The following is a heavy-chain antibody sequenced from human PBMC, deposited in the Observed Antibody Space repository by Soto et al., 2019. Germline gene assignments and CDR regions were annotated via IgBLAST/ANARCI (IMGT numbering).Heavy chain of an antibody. J-gene: IGHJ6*02. CDR1: GFTFSSYA. Sequence: ESGGGVVQPGRSLRLSCAASGFTFSSYAMHWVRQAPGKGLEWVAVISYDGSNKYYADSVKGRFTISRDNSKNTLYLQMNSLRAEDTAVYYCARDWYSSGWYGPIYYYYGMDVWGQGTTVTVSS. CDR3: ARDWYSSGWYGPIYYYYGMDV. CDR2: ISYDGSNK. D-gene: IGHD6-19*01. V-gene: IGHV3-30-3*01.